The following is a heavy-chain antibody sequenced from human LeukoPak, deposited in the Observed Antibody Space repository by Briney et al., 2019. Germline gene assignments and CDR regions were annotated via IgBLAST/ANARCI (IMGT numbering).Heavy chain of an antibody. J-gene: IGHJ4*02. CDR2: INPNSGGT. D-gene: IGHD2-8*01. V-gene: IGHV1-2*06. Sequence: GASVKVSCKAAGYAFIGYYIHWVRQAPGQGLEWMGRINPNSGGTNYAQNFQARVTMTRDTSISTAYMELSSLTSDDTAVYYCARSLPGVGNVPRLYDYWGQGTLVTVSS. CDR3: ARSLPGVGNVPRLYDY. CDR1: GYAFIGYY.